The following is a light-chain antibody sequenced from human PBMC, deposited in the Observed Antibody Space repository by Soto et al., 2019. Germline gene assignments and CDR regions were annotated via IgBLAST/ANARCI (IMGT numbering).Light chain of an antibody. V-gene: IGKV1-5*03. CDR3: QHYETYSVT. Sequence: DIQLTQSPSSLSASVGDRVTITCRASQIISTWLAWYQQKSGEAPKLLIYRASNLVSGVPSRFSGSGSGTEFTLTISGLQPDDFSIYYCQHYETYSVTFGPGTKVDL. CDR2: RAS. J-gene: IGKJ3*01. CDR1: QIISTW.